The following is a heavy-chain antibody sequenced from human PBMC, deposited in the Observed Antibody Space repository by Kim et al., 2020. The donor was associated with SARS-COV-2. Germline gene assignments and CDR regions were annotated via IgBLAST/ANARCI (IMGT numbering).Heavy chain of an antibody. CDR1: GYTFTSHY. V-gene: IGHV1-46*01. CDR2: INPSGGST. D-gene: IGHD2-2*01. CDR3: AGGEEYQLLWSGYYYYGMDV. Sequence: ASVKVSCKASGYTFTSHYMHWVRQAPGQGLEWMGIINPSGGSTSYAQKFQGRVTMTRDTSTSTVYMELSSLRSEDTAVYYCAGGEEYQLLWSGYYYYGMDVLGQGTTVTVSS. J-gene: IGHJ6*02.